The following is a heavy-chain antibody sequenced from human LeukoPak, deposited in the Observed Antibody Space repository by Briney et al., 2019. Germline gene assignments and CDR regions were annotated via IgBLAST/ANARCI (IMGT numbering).Heavy chain of an antibody. CDR2: MNPNSGNT. CDR1: GYTFTSYD. Sequence: ASVKVSCKASGYTFTSYDINWVREATGQGLEWMGWMNPNSGNTGYAQKFQGRVTMARNTSISTAYMELSSLRSEDTAVYYCARGQRKVGGTLVYWGQGTLVTVSS. V-gene: IGHV1-8*01. D-gene: IGHD3-16*01. CDR3: ARGQRKVGGTLVY. J-gene: IGHJ4*02.